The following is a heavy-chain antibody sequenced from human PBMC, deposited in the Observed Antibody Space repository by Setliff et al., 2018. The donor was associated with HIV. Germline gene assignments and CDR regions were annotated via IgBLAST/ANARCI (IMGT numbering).Heavy chain of an antibody. D-gene: IGHD6-13*01. CDR1: GGSISSYY. Sequence: SETLSLTCGVSGGSISSYYWSWIRQSPGKGLEWIAYFYTSGSTNYNPSLKSRVTISVDTSKNQFSLKLSSVTAADTAVYYCAADGDTNSWYFYWGQGTQVTVSS. CDR3: AADGDTNSWYFY. CDR2: FYTSGST. V-gene: IGHV4-4*08. J-gene: IGHJ4*02.